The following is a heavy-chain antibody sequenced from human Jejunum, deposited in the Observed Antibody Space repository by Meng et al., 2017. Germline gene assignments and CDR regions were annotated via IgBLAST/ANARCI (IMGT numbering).Heavy chain of an antibody. D-gene: IGHD5-12*01. Sequence: QVQLVQSGSEVKKPGAPVKVSCKASGYTFTSYAMNWVRQAPGQGLEWMGWINTNTGNTTYAQGFTGRFVFSLDISVSTAYLQISSLKAEDTAVYYCTRHVGPGYDFSYWGQGTLVTVSS. V-gene: IGHV7-4-1*02. CDR1: GYTFTSYA. CDR2: INTNTGNT. J-gene: IGHJ4*02. CDR3: TRHVGPGYDFSY.